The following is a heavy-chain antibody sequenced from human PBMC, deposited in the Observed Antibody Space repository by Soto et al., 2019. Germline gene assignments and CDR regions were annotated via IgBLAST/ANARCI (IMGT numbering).Heavy chain of an antibody. CDR3: ARDPGIVGATVAFDI. D-gene: IGHD1-26*01. Sequence: ASVKVSCKASGYTFTSYGISWARQAPGQGLEWMGWISAYNGNTNYAQKQQGKVTMTTDTSTSTAYIELRSLRSDDSSVFYCARDPGIVGATVAFDIWGQGTMVTVSS. CDR2: ISAYNGNT. J-gene: IGHJ3*02. V-gene: IGHV1-18*01. CDR1: GYTFTSYG.